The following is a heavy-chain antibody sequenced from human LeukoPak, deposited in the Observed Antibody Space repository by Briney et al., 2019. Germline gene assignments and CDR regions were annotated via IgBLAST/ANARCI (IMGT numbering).Heavy chain of an antibody. Sequence: GGSLRLSCAASGFTFSSYAMSWVRQAPGEGLEWVSVISGSGVNTYYADSVKGRFTISRDNSKTTLYLQMNSLRAEDTAVYYCVKHSAPVLAAARFDYWGQGTLVTVSS. CDR1: GFTFSSYA. CDR2: ISGSGVNT. V-gene: IGHV3-23*01. D-gene: IGHD2-2*01. CDR3: VKHSAPVLAAARFDY. J-gene: IGHJ4*02.